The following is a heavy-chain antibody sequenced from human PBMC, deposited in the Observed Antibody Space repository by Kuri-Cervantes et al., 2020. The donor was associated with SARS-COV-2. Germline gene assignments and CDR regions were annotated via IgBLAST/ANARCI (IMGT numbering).Heavy chain of an antibody. Sequence: GESLKISCAASGFTFSRSWMLWVRQAPGKGLVWVSRINSDGSVTSYPDSVEGRFTISRDNAKNTLSLQMNSLSAEDTAVYYCAREPHFGDLDFWGQGTLVTVSS. CDR3: AREPHFGDLDF. J-gene: IGHJ4*02. CDR2: INSDGSVT. D-gene: IGHD3-10*01. V-gene: IGHV3-74*01. CDR1: GFTFSRSW.